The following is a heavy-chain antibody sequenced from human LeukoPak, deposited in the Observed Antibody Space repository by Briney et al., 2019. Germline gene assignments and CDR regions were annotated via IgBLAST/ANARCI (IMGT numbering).Heavy chain of an antibody. Sequence: GGSLRLSCAASGFTFSTYGIHWVRQAPGKGLEWVAVISYDGSNKYYADSVKGRFTISRDNSKNTLYLQMNSLRAEDTAVYYCAKARLTVRGGEDVWGQGTTVTVSS. V-gene: IGHV3-30*18. CDR3: AKARLTVRGGEDV. J-gene: IGHJ6*02. D-gene: IGHD3-10*01. CDR2: ISYDGSNK. CDR1: GFTFSTYG.